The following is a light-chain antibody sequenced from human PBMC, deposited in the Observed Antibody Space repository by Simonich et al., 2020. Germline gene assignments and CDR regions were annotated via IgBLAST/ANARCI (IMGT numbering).Light chain of an antibody. CDR3: CSYAGSYSWV. J-gene: IGLJ3*02. CDR1: SIDVGGYNY. V-gene: IGLV2-11*01. CDR2: EVS. Sequence: QSALTQPRSVSGSPGQSVTISCTGTSIDVGGYNYVSLYQQHPGKAPKLMIYEVSKRPSGFPDRFSGAKSGNTASLTISGLQAEDEADYYCCSYAGSYSWVFGGGTKLTVL.